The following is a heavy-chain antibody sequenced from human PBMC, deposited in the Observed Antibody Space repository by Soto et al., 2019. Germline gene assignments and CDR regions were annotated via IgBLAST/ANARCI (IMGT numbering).Heavy chain of an antibody. CDR1: GCTFSTQA. CDR3: ARGYCSGGHCHSGMDV. Sequence: SVKASCKASGCTFSTQAIIWVRQAPGHGLEWMGGIIPISGTTYYTQKFQGRVTITADEPTSTAFLELSSLKSDDTAVFYCARGYCSGGHCHSGMDVWGQGILVTFSS. V-gene: IGHV1-69*13. CDR2: IIPISGTT. D-gene: IGHD2-15*01. J-gene: IGHJ6*02.